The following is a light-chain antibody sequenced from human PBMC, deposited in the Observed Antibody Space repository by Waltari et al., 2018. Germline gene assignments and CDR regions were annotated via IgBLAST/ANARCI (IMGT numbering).Light chain of an antibody. CDR2: AVS. Sequence: EIVLTQSPSTLSLSPGERAILSCRASQSVSSRYLACYQQKPGQAPRLLIFAVSSRATGIPDRFSGSGSGTDFTLTINRLEPEDFAVYYCQQYDDLGVTFGGGTKVEIK. CDR1: QSVSSRY. CDR3: QQYDDLGVT. V-gene: IGKV3-20*01. J-gene: IGKJ4*01.